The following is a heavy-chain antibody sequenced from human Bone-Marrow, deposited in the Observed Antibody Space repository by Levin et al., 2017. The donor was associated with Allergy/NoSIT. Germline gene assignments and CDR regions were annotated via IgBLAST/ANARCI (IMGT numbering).Heavy chain of an antibody. V-gene: IGHV3-30*18. Sequence: GESLKISCAASGFTFSSYGMHWVRQAPGKGLEWVAVISYDGSNKYYADSVKGRFTISRDNSKNTLYLQMNSLRAEDTAVYYCAKGDMEGIVVVVAATDYWGQGTLVTVSS. J-gene: IGHJ4*02. D-gene: IGHD2-15*01. CDR1: GFTFSSYG. CDR3: AKGDMEGIVVVVAATDY. CDR2: ISYDGSNK.